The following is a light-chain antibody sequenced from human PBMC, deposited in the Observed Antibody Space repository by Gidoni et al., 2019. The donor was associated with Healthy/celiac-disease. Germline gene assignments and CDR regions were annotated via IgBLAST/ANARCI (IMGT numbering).Light chain of an antibody. CDR1: QDISTY. CDR3: KQYDNLPPHFT. Sequence: DIKITQSPSSLSASVGDRLTIACQASQDISTYLNWYQKKPGKAPKLLIYDPSNLEPGVPSRLIGSGSGKDFTFTISSLQPEDIATYYCKQYDNLPPHFTFGPGTKVDIK. CDR2: DPS. J-gene: IGKJ3*01. V-gene: IGKV1-33*01.